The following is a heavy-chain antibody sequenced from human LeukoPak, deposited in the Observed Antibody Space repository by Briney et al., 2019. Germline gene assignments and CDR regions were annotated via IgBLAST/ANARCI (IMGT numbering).Heavy chain of an antibody. J-gene: IGHJ4*02. Sequence: SETLSLTCTVSGGSISSYYWRWIRQPPGKGLEWIGYIYYSGSTNYNPSLKSRVTISVDTSKNQFSLKLSSVTAADTAVYYCAGGWVTIDYWGQGTLVTVSS. CDR2: IYYSGST. CDR3: AGGWVTIDY. V-gene: IGHV4-59*01. D-gene: IGHD4-4*01. CDR1: GGSISSYY.